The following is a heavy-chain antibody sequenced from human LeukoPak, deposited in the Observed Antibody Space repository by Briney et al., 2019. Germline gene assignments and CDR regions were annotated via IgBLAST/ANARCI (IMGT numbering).Heavy chain of an antibody. V-gene: IGHV5-51*01. D-gene: IGHD2-2*01. Sequence: GESLKISCKGFGYSFTSYWIAWVRQMPGKGLEWMGIIYPGDSDTRYSPSFQGQVTMSADKSISTAYLQWSGLKASDTAIYYCARQTCSSTNCGIDYWGQGTLVTVSS. J-gene: IGHJ4*02. CDR3: ARQTCSSTNCGIDY. CDR2: IYPGDSDT. CDR1: GYSFTSYW.